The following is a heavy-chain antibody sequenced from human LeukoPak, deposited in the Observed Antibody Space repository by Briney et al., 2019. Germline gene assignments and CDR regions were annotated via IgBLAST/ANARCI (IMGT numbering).Heavy chain of an antibody. D-gene: IGHD3-10*01. CDR2: INHSGST. CDR1: GGSFSGYY. Sequence: SETLSLTCAVHGGSFSGYYWSWIRQPPGKGLEWIGEINHSGSTNYNPSLKSRVTISVDTSKNQFSPKLSSVTAADTAVYYCARFRWTGSGSYVRYFDYWGQGTLVTVSS. J-gene: IGHJ4*02. V-gene: IGHV4-34*01. CDR3: ARFRWTGSGSYVRYFDY.